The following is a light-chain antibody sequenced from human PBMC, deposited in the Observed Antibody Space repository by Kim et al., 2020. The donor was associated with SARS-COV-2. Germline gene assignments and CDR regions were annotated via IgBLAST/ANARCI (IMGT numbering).Light chain of an antibody. J-gene: IGKJ1*01. CDR3: QQYNNWPPWT. Sequence: SPGERVILSCRASQSVSNNLAWYQQRPGRAPRLLIYGASTRATDIPVRFTGSGSGTDFTLTISSLQSEDFAVYYCQQYNNWPPWTFGQGTKVDIK. CDR1: QSVSNN. V-gene: IGKV3-15*01. CDR2: GAS.